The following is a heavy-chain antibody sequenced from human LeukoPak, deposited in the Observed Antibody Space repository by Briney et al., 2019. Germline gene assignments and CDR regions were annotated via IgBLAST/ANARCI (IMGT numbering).Heavy chain of an antibody. CDR3: ASSPSRSFGLKFDP. V-gene: IGHV3-23*01. J-gene: IGHJ5*02. D-gene: IGHD1-26*01. Sequence: GASLRLSCAASGFTFSNFAMNWVRQAPGKGLEWVSAVSGSGGNTYYADSVKGRFTISRDNSKNTLYRQMNSLRAEDTAVYYCASSPSRSFGLKFDPWGQGTLVTVSS. CDR2: VSGSGGNT. CDR1: GFTFSNFA.